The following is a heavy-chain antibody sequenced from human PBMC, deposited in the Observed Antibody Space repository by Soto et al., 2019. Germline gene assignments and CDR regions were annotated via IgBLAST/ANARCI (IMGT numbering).Heavy chain of an antibody. J-gene: IGHJ4*02. CDR1: GGSISSGGYY. Sequence: QVQLQESGPGLVNPSQTLSLTCTVSGGSISSGGYYWSWIRQHPGKGLEWIGYIYYRGSTYYNPSIKSRVTISVATSKNQCSLKLSSVTAADTAVYYCSRGADYYDSSGYKPWGQGTLVTVSS. CDR3: SRGADYYDSSGYKP. D-gene: IGHD3-22*01. V-gene: IGHV4-31*03. CDR2: IYYRGST.